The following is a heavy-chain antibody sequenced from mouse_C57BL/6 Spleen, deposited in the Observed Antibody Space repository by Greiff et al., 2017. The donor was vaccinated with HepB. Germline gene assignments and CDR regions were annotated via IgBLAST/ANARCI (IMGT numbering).Heavy chain of an antibody. J-gene: IGHJ4*01. V-gene: IGHV1-59*01. Sequence: QVQLQQPGAELVRPGPSVKLSCKASGYTFTSYWMHWVKQRPGQGLEWIGVIDPSDSYTNYNQKFKGKATLTVDTSSSTAYMQLSSLTSEDSAVYYCARPLNYGSSYYYAMDYWGQGTSVTVSS. CDR1: GYTFTSYW. CDR3: ARPLNYGSSYYYAMDY. D-gene: IGHD1-1*01. CDR2: IDPSDSYT.